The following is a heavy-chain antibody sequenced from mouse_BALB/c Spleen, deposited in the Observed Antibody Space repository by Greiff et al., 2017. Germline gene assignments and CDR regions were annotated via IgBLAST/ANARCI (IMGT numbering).Heavy chain of an antibody. CDR2: ISSGGGST. CDR3: SRHEGIYYDYDGAAY. CDR1: GFAFSSYD. Sequence: EVLLVESGGGLVKPGGSLKLSCAASGFAFSSYDMSWVRQTPGKRLEWVAYISSGGGSTYYPDTVKGRFTVSRDNAKNTLYLQMSSLKSEDTAMYYYSRHEGIYYDYDGAAYWGQGTLVTVSA. J-gene: IGHJ3*01. V-gene: IGHV5-12-1*01. D-gene: IGHD2-4*01.